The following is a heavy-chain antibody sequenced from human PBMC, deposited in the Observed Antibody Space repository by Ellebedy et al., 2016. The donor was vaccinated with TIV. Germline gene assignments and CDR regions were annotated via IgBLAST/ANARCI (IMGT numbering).Heavy chain of an antibody. D-gene: IGHD1-1*01. V-gene: IGHV4-4*07. J-gene: IGHJ6*02. CDR1: GVSISSHH. Sequence: MPSETLSLTCTVSGVSISSHHWSWIRQSAGNGLEYIGRIYDSGSTNYNPSLKSRVTMSADTSKNQFSLKVSSVTAADTAVYYCARDDVNTRDNGLDVWGRGTTVIVSS. CDR2: IYDSGST. CDR3: ARDDVNTRDNGLDV.